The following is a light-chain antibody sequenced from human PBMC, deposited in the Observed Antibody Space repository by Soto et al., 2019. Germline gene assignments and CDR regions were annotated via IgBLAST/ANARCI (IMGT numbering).Light chain of an antibody. Sequence: QSVLTQPSSVSGSPEQSITISCTVTSSDVGGYNYVSWYQQHPGKAPKLMIYDVSNRPSGVSNRFSGSKSGNTASLTISGLQAEDEADYYCSSYTTSGSLVFGGGTKVTVL. CDR1: SSDVGGYNY. CDR3: SSYTTSGSLV. CDR2: DVS. J-gene: IGLJ2*01. V-gene: IGLV2-14*01.